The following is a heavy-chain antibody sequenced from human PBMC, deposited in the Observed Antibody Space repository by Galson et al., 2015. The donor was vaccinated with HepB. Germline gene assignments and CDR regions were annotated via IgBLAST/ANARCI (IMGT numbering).Heavy chain of an antibody. V-gene: IGHV4-34*01. J-gene: IGHJ4*02. CDR1: GGSFSGYY. Sequence: SETLSLTCGVYGGSFSGYYWSWIRQSPGKGLEWIGEINHSGSTNCNPSLKSRVTISADTSKNQLSLKLRSVTAADTAVYFCARSGRMYVSGWYGRGLDYWGQGALVTVSS. D-gene: IGHD6-19*01. CDR3: ARSGRMYVSGWYGRGLDY. CDR2: INHSGST.